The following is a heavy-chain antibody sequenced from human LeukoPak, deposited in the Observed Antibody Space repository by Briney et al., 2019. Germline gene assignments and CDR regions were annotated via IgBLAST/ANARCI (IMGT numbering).Heavy chain of an antibody. CDR2: ISGSGGST. Sequence: GGSLRFSCAAPGFTFSSYAMSWVRQAPGKGLEWVSAISGSGGSTYYADSVKGRFTISRDNSKNTLYLQMNSLRAEDTAVYYCAKDYSWNYVVHYWGQGTLVTVSS. V-gene: IGHV3-23*01. CDR1: GFTFSSYA. D-gene: IGHD1-7*01. J-gene: IGHJ4*02. CDR3: AKDYSWNYVVHY.